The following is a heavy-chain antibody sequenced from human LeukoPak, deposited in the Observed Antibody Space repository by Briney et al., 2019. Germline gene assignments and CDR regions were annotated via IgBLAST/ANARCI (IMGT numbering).Heavy chain of an antibody. D-gene: IGHD4-17*01. CDR1: GFTFSAYA. J-gene: IGHJ3*02. Sequence: PGGSLRLSCPASGFTFSAYAMMWVRQAPGKGPECVSAIRGGGGCAFYADSVKGRFTISRENSKYTLLLQKNSLSDEDTAVYDCARDPNGDYIGAFDMWGPGTMVTVSS. CDR2: IRGGGGCA. CDR3: ARDPNGDYIGAFDM. V-gene: IGHV3-23*01.